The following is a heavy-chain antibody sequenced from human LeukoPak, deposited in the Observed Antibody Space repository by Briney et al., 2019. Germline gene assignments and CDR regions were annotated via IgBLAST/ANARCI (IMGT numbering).Heavy chain of an antibody. J-gene: IGHJ4*02. CDR1: GFTFSSYS. CDR3: ARTTVLRFLEWFFDY. D-gene: IGHD3-3*01. Sequence: GGSLRPSCAASGFTFSSYSMNWVRQAPGKGLGWVSVIYSGGSTYYADSVKGRFTISRDNSKNTLYLQMNSLRAEDTAVYYCARTTVLRFLEWFFDYWGQGTLVTVSS. CDR2: IYSGGST. V-gene: IGHV3-53*01.